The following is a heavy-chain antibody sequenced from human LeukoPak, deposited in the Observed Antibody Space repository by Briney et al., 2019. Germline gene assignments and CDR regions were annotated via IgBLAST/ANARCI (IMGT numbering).Heavy chain of an antibody. CDR3: ARKYVATVDF. CDR2: IYYSGGT. D-gene: IGHD5-12*01. J-gene: IGHJ4*02. Sequence: PSETLSLTCTVSGGSISSVIYYWGWVRQPPGKGLEWIGSIYYSGGTYYNPSLKRRVAISADTSKNQFSLKLSSVTVADTAVYYCARKYVATVDFWGQGTLVTVS. V-gene: IGHV4-39*01. CDR1: GGSISSVIYY.